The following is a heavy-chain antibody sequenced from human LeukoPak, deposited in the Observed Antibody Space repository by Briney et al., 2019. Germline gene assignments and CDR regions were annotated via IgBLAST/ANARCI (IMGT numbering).Heavy chain of an antibody. D-gene: IGHD4-17*01. CDR3: AKDFPETPDTVTS. V-gene: IGHV3-30*02. J-gene: IGHJ4*02. Sequence: GGSLRLSCAASGFTFSSYGMHWVRQAPGKGLEWVAFIRYDGSNKYYADSVKGRFTISRDNSKNTLYLQMNSLRAEDTAVYYCAKDFPETPDTVTSGGQGTLVTVSS. CDR2: IRYDGSNK. CDR1: GFTFSSYG.